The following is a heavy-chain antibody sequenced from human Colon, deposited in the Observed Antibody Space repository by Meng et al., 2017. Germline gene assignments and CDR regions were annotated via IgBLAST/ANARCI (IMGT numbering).Heavy chain of an antibody. Sequence: QRLELGVGLVQPGKSRILSFAASGFSFSCYSRNWGRQAPGKGLEWVPAVTGRGDVTYYADSVKGRFTISSDNSNNTVYLQMNSLRVEDTAVYYCAKGSAYGSGSYYNHWGQGTVVTVSS. V-gene: IGHV3-23*01. CDR2: VTGRGDVT. CDR1: GFSFSCYS. D-gene: IGHD3-10*01. J-gene: IGHJ4*02. CDR3: AKGSAYGSGSYYNH.